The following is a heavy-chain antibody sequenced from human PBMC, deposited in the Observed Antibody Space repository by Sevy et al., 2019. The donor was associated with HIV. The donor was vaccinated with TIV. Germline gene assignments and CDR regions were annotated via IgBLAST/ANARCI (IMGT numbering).Heavy chain of an antibody. CDR1: GFTFSTYP. CDR2: LGGSGGRT. V-gene: IGHV3-23*01. D-gene: IGHD5-12*01. J-gene: IGHJ4*02. CDR3: AKGGYGGDYFDY. Sequence: GGSPRLSCAASGFTFSTYPMYWVRQAPGKGLEWVSGLGGSGGRTYYADSVKGRFTISRDNSKNTLYLQMNNLRAEDTALYYCAKGGYGGDYFDYWGQGTLVTVSS.